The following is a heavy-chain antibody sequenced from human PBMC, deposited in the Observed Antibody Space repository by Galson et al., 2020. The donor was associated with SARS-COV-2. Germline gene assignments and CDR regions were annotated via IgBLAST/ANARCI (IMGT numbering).Heavy chain of an antibody. CDR3: AKLAEGRRSSEDY. Sequence: SQTLSLTCSVSIGSMSDNYWSWIRQPPGKALEWIGFIFYTGSTNYNASLKSRVTITLDTSKKQFYLRLTSVTAADTAVYYCAKLAEGRRSSEDYWCQGTLVAVSS. J-gene: IGHJ4*02. CDR2: IFYTGST. CDR1: IGSMSDNY. V-gene: IGHV4-59*08.